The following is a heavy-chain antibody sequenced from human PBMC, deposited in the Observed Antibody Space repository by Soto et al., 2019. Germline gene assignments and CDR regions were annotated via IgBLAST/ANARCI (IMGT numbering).Heavy chain of an antibody. CDR3: AKDRGDDYGDYVGWYFDL. CDR2: ISYDGSNK. D-gene: IGHD4-17*01. V-gene: IGHV3-30*18. J-gene: IGHJ2*01. CDR1: GFTFSSYG. Sequence: QVQLVESGGGVVQPGRSLRLSCAASGFTFSSYGMHWVRQAPGKGLEWVAVISYDGSNKYYADSVKGRFTISRDNSKNTLYLQMNSLRAEDTAVYYCAKDRGDDYGDYVGWYFDLWGRGTLVTVPS.